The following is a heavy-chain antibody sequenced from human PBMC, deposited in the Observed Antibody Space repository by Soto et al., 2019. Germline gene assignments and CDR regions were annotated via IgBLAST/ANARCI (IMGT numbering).Heavy chain of an antibody. D-gene: IGHD3-3*01. J-gene: IGHJ6*02. Sequence: GGSLRLSCAASGFTFDDYAMHWVRQAPGKGLEWVSGISWNIGSIGYADSVKGRFTISRDNAKNSLYLQMNSLRAEDTALYYCAKDILENLRFLEWRSHIRHRHYYPMDVWGQGTGVTVSS. CDR2: ISWNIGSI. V-gene: IGHV3-9*01. CDR1: GFTFDDYA. CDR3: AKDILENLRFLEWRSHIRHRHYYPMDV.